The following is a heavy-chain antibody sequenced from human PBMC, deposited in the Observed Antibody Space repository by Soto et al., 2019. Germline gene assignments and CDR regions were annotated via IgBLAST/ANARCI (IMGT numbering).Heavy chain of an antibody. V-gene: IGHV4-30-2*01. Sequence: SETLSLTCAVSGGSISSGGYSWSWIRQPPGKGLEWIGYIYHSGSTYYNPSLKSRVTISVDRSKNQFSLKLSSVTAADTAVYYCAREAFYYYDSSGYYSHFDYWGQGTLVTVS. J-gene: IGHJ4*02. CDR3: AREAFYYYDSSGYYSHFDY. D-gene: IGHD3-22*01. CDR2: IYHSGST. CDR1: GGSISSGGYS.